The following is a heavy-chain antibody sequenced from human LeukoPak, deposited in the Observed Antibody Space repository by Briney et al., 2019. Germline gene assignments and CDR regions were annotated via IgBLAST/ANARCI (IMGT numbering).Heavy chain of an antibody. CDR2: ISAYNGNT. J-gene: IGHJ5*02. V-gene: IGHV1-18*01. CDR1: GYTFTSYG. D-gene: IGHD2-15*01. CDR3: ARDRLPVGYCSGGSCYSVAGYNWFDP. Sequence: ASVKASCKASGYTFTSYGISWVRQAPGQGLEWMGWISAYNGNTNYAQKLQGRVTMTTDTSTSTAYMELRSLRSDDTAVYHCARDRLPVGYCSGGSCYSVAGYNWFDPWGQGTLVTVSS.